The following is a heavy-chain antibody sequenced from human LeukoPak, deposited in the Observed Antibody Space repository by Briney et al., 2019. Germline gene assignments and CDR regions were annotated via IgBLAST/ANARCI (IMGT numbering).Heavy chain of an antibody. CDR2: IYSGGST. J-gene: IGHJ4*02. Sequence: VGSLRLSCAASGFTVSSNYMSWVRQAPGKGLEWVSVIYSGGSTYYADSVKGRFTISRDNSKNTLYLQMNSLRAEDTAVYYCARGPGYSSNWYFDYWGQGTLVTVSS. V-gene: IGHV3-53*01. CDR1: GFTVSSNY. CDR3: ARGPGYSSNWYFDY. D-gene: IGHD6-13*01.